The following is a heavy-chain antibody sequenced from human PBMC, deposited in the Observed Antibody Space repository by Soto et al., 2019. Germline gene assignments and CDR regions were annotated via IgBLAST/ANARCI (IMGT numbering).Heavy chain of an antibody. CDR1: GGSISSGDYY. Sequence: QVQLQESGPGLVKPSQTLSLTCTVSGGSISSGDYYWSWIRQPPGKGLEWIGYIYYSGSTYYNPSLKSRVTISVDTSKIHFSLKLSSVTAADTAVYYCARGGVVVVVAASGWFDPWGQGTLVTVAS. J-gene: IGHJ5*02. CDR2: IYYSGST. CDR3: ARGGVVVVVAASGWFDP. D-gene: IGHD2-15*01. V-gene: IGHV4-30-4*01.